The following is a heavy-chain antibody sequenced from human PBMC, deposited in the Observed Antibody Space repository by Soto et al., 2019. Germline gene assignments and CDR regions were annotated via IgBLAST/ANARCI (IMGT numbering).Heavy chain of an antibody. J-gene: IGHJ4*02. CDR2: IIPILGIA. V-gene: IGHV1-69*08. D-gene: IGHD5-12*01. CDR1: GGTFSSYT. CDR3: ARDRGMATLNFDY. Sequence: QVELVQSGAEVKKPGSSVKVSCKASGGTFSSYTISWVRQAPGQGLEWMGRIIPILGIANYAQKFQGRVTITADKSTSTAYMELSSLRSEDTAVYYCARDRGMATLNFDYWGQGTLVTVSS.